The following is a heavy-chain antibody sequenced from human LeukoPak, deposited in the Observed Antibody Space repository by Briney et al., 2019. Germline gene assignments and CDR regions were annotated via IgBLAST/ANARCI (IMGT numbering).Heavy chain of an antibody. CDR2: INPNSGGT. CDR3: ARVWDIVVVPAATNAFDI. Sequence: ASVKVSCKASGYTFTGYYMHWVRQAPGQGLERMGWINPNSGGTNYAQKFQGRVTMTRDTSISTAYMELSRLRSDDTVVYYCARVWDIVVVPAATNAFDIWGQGTMVTVSS. D-gene: IGHD2-2*01. V-gene: IGHV1-2*02. CDR1: GYTFTGYY. J-gene: IGHJ3*02.